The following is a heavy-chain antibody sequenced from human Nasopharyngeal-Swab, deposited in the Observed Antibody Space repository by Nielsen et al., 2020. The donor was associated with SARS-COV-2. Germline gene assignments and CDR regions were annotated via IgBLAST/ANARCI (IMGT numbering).Heavy chain of an antibody. CDR3: ARINGGGPFDYYYTDV. D-gene: IGHD4-23*01. Sequence: SETLSLTCTVSGGSISSYYWSWIRQPPGKGLEWIGYIYYSGSTNYNPSLKSRVTISVDTSKNQFSLKLSSVTAADTAVYYCARINGGGPFDYYYTDVWGKGTTVTVSS. V-gene: IGHV4-59*01. CDR1: GGSISSYY. J-gene: IGHJ6*03. CDR2: IYYSGST.